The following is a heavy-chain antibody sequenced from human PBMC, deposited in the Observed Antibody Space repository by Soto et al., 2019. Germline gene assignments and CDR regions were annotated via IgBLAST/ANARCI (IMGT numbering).Heavy chain of an antibody. CDR3: ARDTVRDSDYYYYGMDV. CDR2: ISYDGSNK. J-gene: IGHJ6*02. Sequence: GGSLRLSCAASGFTFSSYAMHWVRQAPGKGLEWVAVISYDGSNKYYADSVKGRFTISRDNSKNTLYLQMNSLRAEDTAVYYCARDTVRDSDYYYYGMDVWGQGTTVTVSS. CDR1: GFTFSSYA. D-gene: IGHD4-17*01. V-gene: IGHV3-30-3*01.